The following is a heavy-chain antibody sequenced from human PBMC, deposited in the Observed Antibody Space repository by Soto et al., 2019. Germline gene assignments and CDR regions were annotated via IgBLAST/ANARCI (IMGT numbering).Heavy chain of an antibody. CDR2: IYYSGST. D-gene: IGHD5-12*01. V-gene: IGHV4-39*01. CDR1: GGSISSSSYY. Sequence: SETLSLTCTVSGGSISSSSYYWGWIRQPPGKGLEWIGSIYYSGSTYYNPSLKSRVTISVDTSKNQFSLKLSSVTAADTAVYYCARQYSSVDDYWGQGTLVTVSS. J-gene: IGHJ4*02. CDR3: ARQYSSVDDY.